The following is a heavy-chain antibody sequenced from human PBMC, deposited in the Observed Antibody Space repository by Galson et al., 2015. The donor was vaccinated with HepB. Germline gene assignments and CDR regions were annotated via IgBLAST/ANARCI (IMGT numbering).Heavy chain of an antibody. D-gene: IGHD1-7*01. V-gene: IGHV3-49*03. CDR3: TRVPPHLELSVYFDY. CDR1: GFTFGDYA. CDR2: IRSKAYGGTT. Sequence: SLRLSCAASGFTFGDYAMSWFRQAPGKGLEWVGFIRSKAYGGTTEYAASVEGRFTISRDDSKSITYLQMNSLKTEDTAVYYCTRVPPHLELSVYFDYWGQGTLVTVSS. J-gene: IGHJ4*02.